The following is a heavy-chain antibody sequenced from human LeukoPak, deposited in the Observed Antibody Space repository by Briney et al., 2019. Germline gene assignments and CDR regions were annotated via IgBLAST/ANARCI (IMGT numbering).Heavy chain of an antibody. V-gene: IGHV4-61*01. Sequence: SETLPLTCTVSGGSVSSGSYYWSWIRQPPGKGLEWIGYIYYSGSTNYNPSLKSRVTISVDTSKNQFSLKLSSVTAADTAVYYCARYYDYSGSYFDYWGQGTLVTVSS. CDR3: ARYYDYSGSYFDY. CDR2: IYYSGST. J-gene: IGHJ4*02. D-gene: IGHD5-12*01. CDR1: GGSVSSGSYY.